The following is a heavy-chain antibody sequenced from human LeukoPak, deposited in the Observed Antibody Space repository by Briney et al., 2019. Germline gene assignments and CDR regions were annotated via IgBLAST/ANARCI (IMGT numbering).Heavy chain of an antibody. CDR1: GYTFTGYY. CDR3: ARIIAVAGTNFDY. J-gene: IGHJ4*02. D-gene: IGHD6-19*01. CDR2: INPNSGGT. V-gene: IGHV1-2*02. Sequence: ASVKVSCKASGYTFTGYYMHWVRQAPGQGLEWMGWINPNSGGTNYVQKFQGRVTMTRDTSISTAYMELSGLRSDDTAVYYCARIIAVAGTNFDYWGQGTLVTVSS.